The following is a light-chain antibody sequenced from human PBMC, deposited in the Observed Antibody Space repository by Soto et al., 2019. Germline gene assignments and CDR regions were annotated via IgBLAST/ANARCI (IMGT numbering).Light chain of an antibody. CDR3: QQARSFPVT. J-gene: IGKJ5*01. CDR2: ATS. V-gene: IGKV1D-12*01. Sequence: EIQMTQSPSSLSASVGDTFTITCLSSQDVGRWLSWYQQKPGKAPKILIFATSTLQSGVTSRFSGSGSGTDFTLTITSLQSEDFATYYCQQARSFPVTVGPGTRLEIK. CDR1: QDVGRW.